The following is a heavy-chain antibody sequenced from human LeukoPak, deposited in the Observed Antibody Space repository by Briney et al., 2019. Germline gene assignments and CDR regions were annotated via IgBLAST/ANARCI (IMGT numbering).Heavy chain of an antibody. CDR1: GFTFSDYY. CDR2: ISSSGSTI. CDR3: ARNPYRFGELFPPFDY. Sequence: GGSLRLSCAASGFTFSDYYMSWIRQAPGKGLEWVSYISSSGSTIYYADSVKGRFTISRDNAKNSLYLQMNSLRAEDTAVYYCARNPYRFGELFPPFDYWGQGTLVTVSS. D-gene: IGHD3-10*01. J-gene: IGHJ4*02. V-gene: IGHV3-11*04.